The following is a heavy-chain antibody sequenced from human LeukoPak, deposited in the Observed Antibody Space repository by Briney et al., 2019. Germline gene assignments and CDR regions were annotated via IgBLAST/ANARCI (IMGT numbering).Heavy chain of an antibody. CDR3: ARRPYYDSSGYIMEDDAFDI. D-gene: IGHD3-22*01. CDR1: GGSISSYY. CDR2: IYYSGST. Sequence: PSETLSLTCTVSGGSISSYYWSWIRQPPGKGLEWIGYIYYSGSTNYNPSLKSRVTISVDTSKNQFSLKLSSVTAADTAVYYCARRPYYDSSGYIMEDDAFDIRGQGTMVTVSS. V-gene: IGHV4-59*08. J-gene: IGHJ3*02.